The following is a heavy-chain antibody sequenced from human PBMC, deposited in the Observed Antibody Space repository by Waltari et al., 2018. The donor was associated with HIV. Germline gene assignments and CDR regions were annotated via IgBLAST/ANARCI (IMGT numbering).Heavy chain of an antibody. CDR3: ARHAGTLGSSWFFDH. D-gene: IGHD6-13*01. Sequence: QLQLQESGPGLVRPSDTLSLTCTISGDSLGRPSDYWDWLRQPPGKGLEWLGSIYYTGGTFYNPSLKSRVTISQDMSKNQFSLKLASVTAADTAVYYCARHAGTLGSSWFFDHWGQGTLVTVSS. V-gene: IGHV4-39*01. CDR1: GDSLGRPSDY. J-gene: IGHJ4*02. CDR2: IYYTGGT.